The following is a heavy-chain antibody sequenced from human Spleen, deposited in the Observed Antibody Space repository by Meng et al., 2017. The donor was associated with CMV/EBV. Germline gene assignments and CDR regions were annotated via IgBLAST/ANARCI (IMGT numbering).Heavy chain of an antibody. V-gene: IGHV3-30*02. Sequence: SGFTFSTYGMHWVRQAPGKGLEWVAFIRSDGGHKHYGDSVKGRFNISRDNSKQTMYLHMNSLRPEDTSVFYCAKETWGNPASVAFDVWGQGTMVTVSS. D-gene: IGHD3-16*01. CDR2: IRSDGGHK. CDR3: AKETWGNPASVAFDV. CDR1: GFTFSTYG. J-gene: IGHJ3*01.